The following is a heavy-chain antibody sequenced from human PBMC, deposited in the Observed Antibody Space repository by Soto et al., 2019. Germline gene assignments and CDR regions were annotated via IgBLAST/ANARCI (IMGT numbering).Heavy chain of an antibody. CDR3: AKDLRYY. J-gene: IGHJ4*02. CDR1: GFTFSSYA. Sequence: GGSLRLSCAASGFTFSSYAMHWVRQAPGKGLEWVSSISGTGATTYYADTVRGRFTISRDNSKNTLYLQMNSLRAEDTAVYYCAKDLRYYWGQGSLVTVSS. CDR2: ISGTGATT. V-gene: IGHV3-23*01.